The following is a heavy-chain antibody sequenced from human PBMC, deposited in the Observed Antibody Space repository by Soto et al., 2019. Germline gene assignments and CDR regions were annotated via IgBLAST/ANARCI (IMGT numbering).Heavy chain of an antibody. D-gene: IGHD3-10*01. CDR3: ARASYFRPSGSYYFVS. Sequence: QVQLQESGPGLVKPSQTLSLTCTVSDDSLTTNKYAWTWIRQNPEKGLEWIGYVYSNGNTRPSPSLRSRVSMSVDTSKSHFSLRLSSVTAADTAVYFCARASYFRPSGSYYFVSWGQGTLVTVSS. CDR1: DDSLTTNKYA. CDR2: VYSNGNT. J-gene: IGHJ4*02. V-gene: IGHV4-31*03.